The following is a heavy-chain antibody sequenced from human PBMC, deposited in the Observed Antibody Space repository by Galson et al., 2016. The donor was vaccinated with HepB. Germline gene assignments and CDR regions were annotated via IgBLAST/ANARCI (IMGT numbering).Heavy chain of an antibody. J-gene: IGHJ6*02. Sequence: SLRLSCAASGSTFSGYDMNWVRQAPGKGLEWVSYISDTSSHTYYAESVKGRFTISRDNAKNSLYLKMNSLRVEDTAVYYCASDDFKLARSAGMDVWGQGTTVTVSS. CDR3: ASDDFKLARSAGMDV. D-gene: IGHD3-3*02. CDR2: ISDTSSHT. V-gene: IGHV3-21*01. CDR1: GSTFSGYD.